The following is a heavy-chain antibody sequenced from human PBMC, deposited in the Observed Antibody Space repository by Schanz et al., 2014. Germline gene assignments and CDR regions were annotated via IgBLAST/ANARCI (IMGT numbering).Heavy chain of an antibody. D-gene: IGHD3-10*01. V-gene: IGHV3-48*01. CDR3: ARDFDDRRGYGSGYCLGDCMDV. Sequence: VQLVESGGGVVQPGRSLRLSCAASGFTFSSYGMHWVRQAPGKGLEWVSYICSSGNTIYYADSVKGRVTISRDNAKSSVSLQMRRLRVEDTAVYYCARDFDDRRGYGSGYCLGDCMDVWGQGTTVTGSS. J-gene: IGHJ6*02. CDR1: GFTFSSYG. CDR2: ICSSGNTI.